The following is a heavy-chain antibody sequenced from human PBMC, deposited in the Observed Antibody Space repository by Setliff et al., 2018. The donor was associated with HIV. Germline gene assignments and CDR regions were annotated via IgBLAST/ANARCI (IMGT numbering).Heavy chain of an antibody. Sequence: GESLKLSCAASGFAFDNYCMTWVRQAPGKGREWVSAIGGSTGSTDYADSVKGRFTISTDNSKNTLYLQLNSLRAEDTAVYYCAKPLTQWCVSPYHYAVDVCRQGTTVTVSS. D-gene: IGHD2-15*01. V-gene: IGHV3-23*01. CDR2: IGGSTGST. J-gene: IGHJ6*02. CDR3: AKPLTQWCVSPYHYAVDV. CDR1: GFAFDNYC.